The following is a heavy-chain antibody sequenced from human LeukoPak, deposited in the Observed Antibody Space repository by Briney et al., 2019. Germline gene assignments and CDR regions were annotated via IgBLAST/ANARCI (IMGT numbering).Heavy chain of an antibody. CDR1: GGSISSYY. D-gene: IGHD4-17*01. J-gene: IGHJ4*02. V-gene: IGHV4-59*12. CDR2: IYYSGST. Sequence: SETLSLTCTVSGGSISSYYWSWIRQPPGKGLEWIGYIYYSGSTNYNPSLKSRVTISVDTSKNQFSLKLSSVTAADTAVYYCAREPTTVTTIDYWGQGTLVTVSS. CDR3: AREPTTVTTIDY.